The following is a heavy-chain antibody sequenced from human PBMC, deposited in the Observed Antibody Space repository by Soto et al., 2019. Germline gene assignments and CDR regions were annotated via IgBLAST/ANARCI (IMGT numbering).Heavy chain of an antibody. CDR2: IYYSGST. Sequence: SETLSLTCPVSGGSISSGGYYWSWIRQHPGKGLEWIGYIYYSGSTYYNPSLNSRVTISVDTSKNQFSLQLSSVTAADTAVYYCARDGRSYYFDYWGQGTLVTVSS. D-gene: IGHD2-15*01. CDR3: ARDGRSYYFDY. CDR1: GGSISSGGYY. V-gene: IGHV4-31*03. J-gene: IGHJ4*02.